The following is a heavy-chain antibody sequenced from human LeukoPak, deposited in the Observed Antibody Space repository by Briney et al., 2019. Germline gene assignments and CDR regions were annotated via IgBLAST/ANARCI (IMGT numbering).Heavy chain of an antibody. CDR2: IYTSGST. V-gene: IGHV4-4*07. CDR1: GGSISNYY. D-gene: IGHD4-23*01. CDR3: ARDDGNFHYYFDY. J-gene: IGHJ4*02. Sequence: SETLSLTCTVSGGSISNYYWSWIRQPAGKGLEWIGRIYTSGSTNYNPSLKSRVTMSLDTSKNQFSLKLSSVTAADTAVYYCARDDGNFHYYFDYWGQGTLVIVSS.